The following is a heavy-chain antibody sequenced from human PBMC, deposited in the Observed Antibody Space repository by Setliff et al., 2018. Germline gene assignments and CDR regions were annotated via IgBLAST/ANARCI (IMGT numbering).Heavy chain of an antibody. CDR2: IYNGGST. Sequence: SETLSLTCSVSGDSIGRGGYYWSRIRQQPGKGLEWIASIYNGGSTYYNPSLKSRLRVSMDSSKNQFYLDLSSVTAADTAVYYCARDRRGGYGAINWFDPWGQGTLVTVAS. V-gene: IGHV4-31*03. CDR1: GDSIGRGGYY. J-gene: IGHJ5*02. D-gene: IGHD3-16*01. CDR3: ARDRRGGYGAINWFDP.